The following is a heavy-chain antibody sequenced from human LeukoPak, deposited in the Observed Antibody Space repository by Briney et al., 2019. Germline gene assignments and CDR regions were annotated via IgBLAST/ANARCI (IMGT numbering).Heavy chain of an antibody. V-gene: IGHV1-8*02. Sequence: ASVKVSCKASGYTFTSYAMNWVRQATGQGLEWMGWMNPNSGNTGYAQKFQGRVTMTRNTSISTAYMELSSLRSEDTAVYYCARRSNTMVRGVSAFDIWGQGTMVTVSS. D-gene: IGHD3-10*01. J-gene: IGHJ3*02. CDR2: MNPNSGNT. CDR3: ARRSNTMVRGVSAFDI. CDR1: GYTFTSYA.